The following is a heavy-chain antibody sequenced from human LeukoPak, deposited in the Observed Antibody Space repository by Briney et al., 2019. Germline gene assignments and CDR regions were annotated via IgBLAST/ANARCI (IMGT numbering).Heavy chain of an antibody. CDR3: ASYLYWWSDLGF. D-gene: IGHD2-8*02. CDR2: ISRRSSYI. CDR1: GFTLSIYS. J-gene: IGHJ4*02. Sequence: PGGSLTLSCAASGFTLSIYSMNGVRQPRGEALEGGSSISRRSSYIYYADSVKRRLTISRDNAKSSMSLQMNSLRVEATAVYLCASYLYWWSDLGFWGQGTLVTVSS. V-gene: IGHV3-21*04.